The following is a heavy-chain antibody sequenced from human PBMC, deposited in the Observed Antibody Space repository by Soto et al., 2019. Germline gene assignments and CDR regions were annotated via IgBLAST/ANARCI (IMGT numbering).Heavy chain of an antibody. D-gene: IGHD1-26*01. J-gene: IGHJ4*02. CDR3: ARFVVGTTTYFGHFDC. V-gene: IGHV3-33*01. CDR2: TRHDGSNT. Sequence: QVQLVESGGGVVQPGRSLRLSCAASGFTFSGYGMHWVRQAPGKGLEWVARTRHDGSNTYYADAVRGRFTISRDNSNKILYLQMNSLRAEDTGVYYCARFVVGTTTYFGHFDCWGQGTLGTVSS. CDR1: GFTFSGYG.